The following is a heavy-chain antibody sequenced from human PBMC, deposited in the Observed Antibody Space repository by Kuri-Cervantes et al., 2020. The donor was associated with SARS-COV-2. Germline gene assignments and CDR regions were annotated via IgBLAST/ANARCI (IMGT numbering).Heavy chain of an antibody. CDR2: IYHSGST. CDR1: GYSISSVYY. Sequence: SQTLSLTCAVSGYSISSVYYWGWTRQSPGKGLEWIGSIYHSGSTYYNPSLKSRVTISVDTSKNQFSLTLSSVTAADTAVYYCARPSIAARADVFDIWCQGTMVTVSS. D-gene: IGHD6-6*01. CDR3: ARPSIAARADVFDI. V-gene: IGHV4-38-2*01. J-gene: IGHJ3*02.